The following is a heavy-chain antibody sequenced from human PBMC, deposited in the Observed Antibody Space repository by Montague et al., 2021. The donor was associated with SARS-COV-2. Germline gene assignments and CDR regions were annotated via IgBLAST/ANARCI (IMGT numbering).Heavy chain of an antibody. Sequence: SETLSLTCAVYGGSFSGYCWSWIRQSPGKGLEWIGEINHSGDTNYNPPLKSRVTISVDTSKNQFSLKLRSVTAADTAVYYCAREDRWNWFDPWGQGTLVIVSS. V-gene: IGHV4-34*01. D-gene: IGHD5-24*01. CDR2: INHSGDT. CDR3: AREDRWNWFDP. CDR1: GGSFSGYC. J-gene: IGHJ5*02.